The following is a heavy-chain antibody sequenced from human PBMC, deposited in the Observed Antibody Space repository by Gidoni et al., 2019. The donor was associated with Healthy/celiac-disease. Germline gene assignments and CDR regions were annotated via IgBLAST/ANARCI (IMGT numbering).Heavy chain of an antibody. J-gene: IGHJ6*02. CDR1: GYTFTSYY. Sequence: QVQLVQSGAEVKKPGASVKVSCKASGYTFTSYYMHWVRQAPGQGLEWMGIINPSGGSTSYAQKFQGRVTMTRDTSTSTVYMELSSLRSEDTAVYYCAGTPEAKGTVNYYYYYGMDVWGQGTTVTVSS. V-gene: IGHV1-46*01. D-gene: IGHD4-17*01. CDR3: AGTPEAKGTVNYYYYYGMDV. CDR2: INPSGGST.